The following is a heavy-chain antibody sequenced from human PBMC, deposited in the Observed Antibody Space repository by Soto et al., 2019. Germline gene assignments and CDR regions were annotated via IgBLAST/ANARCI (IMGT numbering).Heavy chain of an antibody. J-gene: IGHJ5*02. Sequence: QVQLVQSGAEVKKPGASVKVSCKASGYTFTGYYMHWVRQAPGQGLEWMGWINPNSGGTNYAQKFQGWVTMTRDTSISTAYMELSRLRSDDTAVYYCARDFSSSWHVGRDNWFDPWGQGTLVTVSS. CDR1: GYTFTGYY. CDR2: INPNSGGT. V-gene: IGHV1-2*04. CDR3: ARDFSSSWHVGRDNWFDP. D-gene: IGHD6-13*01.